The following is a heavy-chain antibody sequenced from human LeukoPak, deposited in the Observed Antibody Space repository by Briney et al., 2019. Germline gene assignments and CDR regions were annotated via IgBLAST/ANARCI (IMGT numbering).Heavy chain of an antibody. V-gene: IGHV4-39*07. CDR1: GGSISSSSYY. CDR3: ASGKLRYFDWAHWFDP. D-gene: IGHD3-9*01. Sequence: SETLSLTCAVSGGSISSSSYYWGWIRQPPGQGLEWIGSIYYTGSPYYNPSLKSRVTISVDTSKNQFSLKLSSVTAADTAVYYCASGKLRYFDWAHWFDPWGQGTLVTVSS. CDR2: IYYTGSP. J-gene: IGHJ5*02.